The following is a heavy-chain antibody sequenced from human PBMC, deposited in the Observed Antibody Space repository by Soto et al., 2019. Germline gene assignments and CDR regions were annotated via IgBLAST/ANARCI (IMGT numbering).Heavy chain of an antibody. D-gene: IGHD5-12*01. Sequence: EVQLLQSGGDWVQPGGSLRLSCAASGFPFSGYAMSWVRQAPGKGLEWVSGISNTGGSTFYADSVKGRFTISRDNSENKLYLQMNSLKAEDTAVYFCANDQAGGWISHGYDHWGQGSRVAVSA. CDR2: ISNTGGST. V-gene: IGHV3-23*01. J-gene: IGHJ5*02. CDR1: GFPFSGYA. CDR3: ANDQAGGWISHGYDH.